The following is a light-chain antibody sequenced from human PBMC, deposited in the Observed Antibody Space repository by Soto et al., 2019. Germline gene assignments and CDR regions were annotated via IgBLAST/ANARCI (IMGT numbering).Light chain of an antibody. CDR3: SSYTTSSTLV. J-gene: IGLJ2*01. Sequence: QSALTQPVSVSGSPGQSITISCTGTSSDVGGYNHVSWYQQHPGKAPKLMIYEVSNRPSGVSNRFSGSKSGNTASLTISGLQAEDEADYYCSSYTTSSTLVFGGGTKVTVL. CDR2: EVS. V-gene: IGLV2-14*01. CDR1: SSDVGGYNH.